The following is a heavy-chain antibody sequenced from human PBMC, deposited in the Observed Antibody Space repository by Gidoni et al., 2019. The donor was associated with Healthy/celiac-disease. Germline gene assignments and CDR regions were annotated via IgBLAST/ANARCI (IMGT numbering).Heavy chain of an antibody. CDR1: GFTFSSYW. D-gene: IGHD2-15*01. CDR2: IKQDGSEK. J-gene: IGHJ3*02. Sequence: EVQLVESGGGLVQPGGSLRLSCAASGFTFSSYWLSWVRQAPGKGLEWVANIKQDGSEKYYVDSVKGRFTISRDNAKNSLYLQMNSLRAEDTAVYYCARDGGIDAFDIWGQGTMVTVSS. V-gene: IGHV3-7*01. CDR3: ARDGGIDAFDI.